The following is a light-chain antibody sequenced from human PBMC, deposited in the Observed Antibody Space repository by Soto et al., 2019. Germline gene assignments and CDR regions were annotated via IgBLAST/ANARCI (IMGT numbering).Light chain of an antibody. V-gene: IGKV1-39*01. CDR3: QQSYSTLVT. CDR2: TAS. Sequence: DIQLTQSPSSLSASVGDRVTITCRASQNISIFLNWYQQKPGKAPKLLIYTASDLESGVPSRISGGGSGTEFTLSISSLPPEDFATYYCQQSYSTLVTFGPGTKVDIK. CDR1: QNISIF. J-gene: IGKJ3*01.